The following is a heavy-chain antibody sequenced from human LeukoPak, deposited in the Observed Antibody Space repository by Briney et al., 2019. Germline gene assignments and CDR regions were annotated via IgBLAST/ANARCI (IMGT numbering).Heavy chain of an antibody. Sequence: GGSLRLSCAASGFTVSSNYMSWLRQAPGKGREGVSDIYSGGSTYYADSVKGRFTISRDDSKNTLYLQTNSLRAEDTALYYCARVSRSGSLDMHFDIWGQGTMVSVSS. CDR2: IYSGGST. J-gene: IGHJ3*02. CDR1: GFTVSSNY. CDR3: ARVSRSGSLDMHFDI. D-gene: IGHD1-26*01. V-gene: IGHV3-53*01.